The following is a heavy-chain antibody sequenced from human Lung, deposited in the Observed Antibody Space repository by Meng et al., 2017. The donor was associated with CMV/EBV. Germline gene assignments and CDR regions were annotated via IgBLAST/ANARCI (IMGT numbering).Heavy chain of an antibody. CDR3: ATDAVAGGDN. CDR2: IIPFLGVA. D-gene: IGHD6-19*01. Sequence: SVXVSCKASRGRFGNYGISWARQAPGQGLEWMGGIIPFLGVASYAPKFKGRFTITTDKSTGTVYMDLSSLRSEDTAVYYSATDAVAGGDNWDQGTLVTVAS. CDR1: RGRFGNYG. V-gene: IGHV1-69*10. J-gene: IGHJ4*02.